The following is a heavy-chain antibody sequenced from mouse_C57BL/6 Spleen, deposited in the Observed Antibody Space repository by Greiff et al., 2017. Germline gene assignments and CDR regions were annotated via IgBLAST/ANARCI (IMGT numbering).Heavy chain of an antibody. D-gene: IGHD4-1*01. CDR3: ARGLGDFDY. J-gene: IGHJ2*01. V-gene: IGHV3-6*01. CDR1: GYSITSGYY. Sequence: EVQLQESGPGLVKPSQSLSLTCSVTGYSITSGYYWNWIRQFPGNKLEWMGYISYDGSNNYNPSLKNRISITRDTSKNQFCLKLNSVTTEDTATYDCARGLGDFDYWGQGTTLTVSS. CDR2: ISYDGSN.